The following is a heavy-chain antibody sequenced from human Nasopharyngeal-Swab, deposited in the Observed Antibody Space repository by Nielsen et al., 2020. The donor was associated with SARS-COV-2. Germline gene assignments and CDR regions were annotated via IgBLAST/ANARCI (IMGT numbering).Heavy chain of an antibody. D-gene: IGHD2-21*01. J-gene: IGHJ3*01. CDR2: IKGDGSDK. CDR1: GFTFSRHW. Sequence: GGSLRLSCAASGFTFSRHWMHWVRQAPGKGLAWVSRIKGDGSDKRYADSVRGRFTISRDNAKNTLYLQMSSLRVEDTAVYYCARDRDWAFDVWGQGAVVTVSS. V-gene: IGHV3-74*01. CDR3: ARDRDWAFDV.